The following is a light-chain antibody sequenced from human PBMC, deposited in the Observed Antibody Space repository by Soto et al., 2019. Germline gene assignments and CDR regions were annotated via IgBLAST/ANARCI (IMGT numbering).Light chain of an antibody. CDR2: AAT. V-gene: IGKV3-20*01. Sequence: EVVLTQSTGTLPLSPGERATLSCRASQSVADSYLAWYQPKPGRAPRVLFYAATRRATGIPDRFSGSGSGTDFTLTISTLEPDDFAVYYCHHFGSSPETFGQGTKVDIK. J-gene: IGKJ1*01. CDR1: QSVADSY. CDR3: HHFGSSPET.